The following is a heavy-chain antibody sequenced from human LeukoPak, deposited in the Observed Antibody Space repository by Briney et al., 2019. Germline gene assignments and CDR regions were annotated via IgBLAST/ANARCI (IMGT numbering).Heavy chain of an antibody. Sequence: KPSETLSLTCTVSGASVSATNHYWSWLRQHPGQGPEWIAYIYYDAGAYYNPSLESRVTISLDSSANQFSLGLSSVTAADTAVYYCARPFDPWGQGTLVTVSS. J-gene: IGHJ5*02. CDR3: ARPFDP. CDR1: GASVSATNHY. CDR2: IYYDAGA. V-gene: IGHV4-39*01.